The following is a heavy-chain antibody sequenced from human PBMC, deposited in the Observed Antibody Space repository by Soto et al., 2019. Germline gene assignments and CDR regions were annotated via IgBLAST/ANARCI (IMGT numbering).Heavy chain of an antibody. Sequence: EVQVVESGGGLVQPGGSLRRSCAASGFTFRNYWMSWVRRAPGKVLEWVANIKEDGSEKLYVDSVRGRFTISRDNAKNSLYLQMTSLRAEDTAVYYCATYSGSYAFESWVQGTLVTVSP. V-gene: IGHV3-7*01. D-gene: IGHD1-26*01. CDR1: GFTFRNYW. J-gene: IGHJ4*02. CDR3: ATYSGSYAFES. CDR2: IKEDGSEK.